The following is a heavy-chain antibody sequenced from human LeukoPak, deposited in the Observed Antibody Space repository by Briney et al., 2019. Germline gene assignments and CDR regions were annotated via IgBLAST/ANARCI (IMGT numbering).Heavy chain of an antibody. J-gene: IGHJ4*02. Sequence: GGSPRLSCAASGFTFSNYWMSWVRQAPGKGLEWVANIKQDGSEKYYVDSVKGRFTISRDNAKNSLFLQMNSLRGEDTAVYYCARDKVGGSMAGSNFDYWGQGTLVTVSS. V-gene: IGHV3-7*01. CDR3: ARDKVGGSMAGSNFDY. CDR1: GFTFSNYW. CDR2: IKQDGSEK. D-gene: IGHD6-19*01.